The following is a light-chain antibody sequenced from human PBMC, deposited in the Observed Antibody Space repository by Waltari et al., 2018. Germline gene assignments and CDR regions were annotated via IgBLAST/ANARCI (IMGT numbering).Light chain of an antibody. J-gene: IGKJ4*01. V-gene: IGKV3-11*01. CDR2: DAS. Sequence: EIVLTQSPATLSLSPGERATLSCTASQSIGSYLAWYQQKPGQAPRRLVSDASTRASDIPARFSASGSGTDFTLSISSLEPEDFAVYFCQQRYSWPLTFGGGTKVELK. CDR3: QQRYSWPLT. CDR1: QSIGSY.